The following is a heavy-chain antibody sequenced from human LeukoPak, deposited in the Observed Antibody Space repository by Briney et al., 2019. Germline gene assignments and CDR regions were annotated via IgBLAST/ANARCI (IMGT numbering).Heavy chain of an antibody. V-gene: IGHV1-2*02. Sequence: ASVKVPCKASGYSFTGYYLHWVRQAPGQGLEWLGWINPKSGGTNYAQNFQDRVTMTRDTSISTAYMELSRLRSDDTAVYYCARDEGREYSSSTWGQGTLVTISS. CDR2: INPKSGGT. D-gene: IGHD6-6*01. CDR3: ARDEGREYSSST. J-gene: IGHJ5*02. CDR1: GYSFTGYY.